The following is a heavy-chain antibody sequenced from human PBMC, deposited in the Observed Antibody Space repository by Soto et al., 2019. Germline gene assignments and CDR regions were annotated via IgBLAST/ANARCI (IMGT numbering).Heavy chain of an antibody. J-gene: IGHJ5*02. V-gene: IGHV5-10-1*01. D-gene: IGHD5-12*01. CDR2: IDPSDSYT. CDR3: ARHEGDGYNSVWFDP. Sequence: GESLKISCKGSGYSFTSYWISWVRQMPGKGLEWMGRIDPSDSYTNYSPSFQGHVTISADKSISTAYLQWSSLKASDTAMYYCARHEGDGYNSVWFDPWGQGTLVTVSP. CDR1: GYSFTSYW.